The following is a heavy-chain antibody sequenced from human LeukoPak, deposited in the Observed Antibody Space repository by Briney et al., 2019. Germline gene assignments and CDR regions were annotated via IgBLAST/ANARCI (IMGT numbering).Heavy chain of an antibody. CDR1: GFTFNNYA. CDR2: IGDSGTST. V-gene: IGHV3-23*01. D-gene: IGHD7-27*01. CDR3: AIDPNWGTHS. Sequence: PGGSLRLSCAASGFTFNNYAMNWVRQAPGKGLEWVSVIGDSGTSTYYADSVKGRFTISRDNSKNMLYLQMNSLRVEDTAVYYCAIDPNWGTHSWGQGVLVTVSS. J-gene: IGHJ4*02.